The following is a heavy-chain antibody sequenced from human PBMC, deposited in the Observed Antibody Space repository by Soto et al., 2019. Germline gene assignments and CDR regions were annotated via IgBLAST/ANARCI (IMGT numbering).Heavy chain of an antibody. CDR2: IIPVFGTT. D-gene: IGHD5-12*01. V-gene: IGHV1-69*01. J-gene: IGHJ4*02. CDR3: AKGDTGEAATTWPLDL. CDR1: EDIFGSSG. Sequence: QAQVVQSGPEVAKPGSSVKVSCKASEDIFGSSGFSWVRQAPGLGLEWMGGIIPVFGTTEYAEKFRGRVTISADDDKRTVYMELDSLTSDDTAVYYCAKGDTGEAATTWPLDLWGQGTLVTVSS.